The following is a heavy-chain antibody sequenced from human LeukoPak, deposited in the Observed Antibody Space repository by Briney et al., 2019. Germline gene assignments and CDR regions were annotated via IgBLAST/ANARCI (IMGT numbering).Heavy chain of an antibody. V-gene: IGHV1-69*06. D-gene: IGHD3-10*01. J-gene: IGHJ5*02. CDR2: IIPIFGTA. Sequence: GSSVKVSCKASGGTFSSYAISWVRQAPGQGLEWMGGIIPIFGTANYAQKFQGRVTITADKSTSTVYMELSSLRSEDTAVYYCARDWDYYGSGSLFPWGQGTLVTVSS. CDR1: GGTFSSYA. CDR3: ARDWDYYGSGSLFP.